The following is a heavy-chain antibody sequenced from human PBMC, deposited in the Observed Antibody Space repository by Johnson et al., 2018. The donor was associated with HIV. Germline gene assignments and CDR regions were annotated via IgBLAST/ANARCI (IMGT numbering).Heavy chain of an antibody. J-gene: IGHJ3*02. CDR1: GFTFSSYA. CDR3: ARDSGANWNYGAFDI. Sequence: VQLVESGGGVVQPGRSLRLSCAASGFTFSSYAMHWVRQAPGKGLEWVGRIKSKTDGGTTDYAAHVKGRFTISRDDSKNTMYLQMNSVKTEDTAVYYCARDSGANWNYGAFDIWGQGTMVTVSS. CDR2: IKSKTDGGTT. D-gene: IGHD1-7*01. V-gene: IGHV3-15*01.